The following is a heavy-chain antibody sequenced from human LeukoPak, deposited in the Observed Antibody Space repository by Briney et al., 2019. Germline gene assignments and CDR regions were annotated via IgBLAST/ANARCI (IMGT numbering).Heavy chain of an antibody. CDR2: ISSSSSYT. CDR3: ARDLYYYDSSGYKLDY. V-gene: IGHV3-11*05. J-gene: IGHJ4*02. CDR1: GFTFSDYY. D-gene: IGHD3-22*01. Sequence: PGGSLRLSCAASGFTFSDYYMSGIRQAPGKGLEWVSYISSSSSYTNYADSVKGRFTISRDNAKNSLYLQMNSLRAEDTAVYYCARDLYYYDSSGYKLDYWGQGTLVTVSS.